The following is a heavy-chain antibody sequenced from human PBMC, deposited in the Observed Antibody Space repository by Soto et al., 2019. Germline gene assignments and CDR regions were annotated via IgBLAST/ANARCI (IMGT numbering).Heavy chain of an antibody. CDR2: IYPGDSDT. D-gene: IGHD6-19*01. CDR3: ARHLRSGSSDFDDAFAI. Sequence: GYSFTSXLICWVRQMPGKVLECMWIIYPGDSDTIYSPSFQGQVTISADKSISTAYLQWSSLKASDTAMYYCARHLRSGSSDFDDAFAIWGQGKMLT. J-gene: IGHJ3*02. V-gene: IGHV5-51*01. CDR1: GYSFTSXL.